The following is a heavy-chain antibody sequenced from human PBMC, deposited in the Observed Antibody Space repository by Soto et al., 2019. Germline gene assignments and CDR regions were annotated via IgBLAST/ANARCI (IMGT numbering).Heavy chain of an antibody. CDR1: GGSISSYY. Sequence: SETLSLTCTVSGGSISSYYWSWIRQPPGKGLEWIGYIYYSGSTNYNPSLKSRVTISVDTSKNQFSLKLSSVAAADTAVYYCAGDIVAKAFDYWGQGTLVTVSS. CDR3: AGDIVAKAFDY. J-gene: IGHJ4*02. D-gene: IGHD5-12*01. CDR2: IYYSGST. V-gene: IGHV4-59*01.